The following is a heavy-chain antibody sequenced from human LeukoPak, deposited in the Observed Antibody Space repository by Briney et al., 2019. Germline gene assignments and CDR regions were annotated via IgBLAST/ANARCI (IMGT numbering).Heavy chain of an antibody. Sequence: QPGGSLRLSCAASGFTFSTYAMNWVRQAPGKGLEWVSAISDNGGSIYYAASVKGRFTISRDNSKNTLYLQMNSLRAGDTAVYYCAKGHDTRTATLDYWGQGTLVTVSS. V-gene: IGHV3-23*01. D-gene: IGHD1-1*01. CDR3: AKGHDTRTATLDY. CDR2: ISDNGGSI. CDR1: GFTFSTYA. J-gene: IGHJ4*02.